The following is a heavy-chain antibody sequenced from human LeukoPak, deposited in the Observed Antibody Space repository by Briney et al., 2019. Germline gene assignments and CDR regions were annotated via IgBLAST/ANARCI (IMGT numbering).Heavy chain of an antibody. D-gene: IGHD4-23*01. J-gene: IGHJ5*02. V-gene: IGHV1-8*02. Sequence: ASVKVSCKASGYTFTSYGISWVRQATGQGLEWMGWMNPNSGNTGYAQKFQGRVTMTRNTSISTAYMELSSLRSEDTAVYYCARGSISTVGFDPWGQGTLVTVSS. CDR2: MNPNSGNT. CDR1: GYTFTSYG. CDR3: ARGSISTVGFDP.